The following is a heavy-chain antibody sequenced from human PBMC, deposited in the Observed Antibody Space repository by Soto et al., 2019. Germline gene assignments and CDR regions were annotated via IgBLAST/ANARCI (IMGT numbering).Heavy chain of an antibody. D-gene: IGHD6-13*01. CDR1: GFVFSRFG. CDR3: VREDGTAAAGAYYHYALDV. Sequence: QVQLVESGGGVVQPGESLRLACAGSGFVFSRFGMHWVRQAPGKGLEWVAVIWYDGENKYYGDSVKGRFTISRDNSKKTVYLQLSRLGVDDTAVYYCVREDGTAAAGAYYHYALDVWGQGTRVTVSS. J-gene: IGHJ6*02. V-gene: IGHV3-33*08. CDR2: IWYDGENK.